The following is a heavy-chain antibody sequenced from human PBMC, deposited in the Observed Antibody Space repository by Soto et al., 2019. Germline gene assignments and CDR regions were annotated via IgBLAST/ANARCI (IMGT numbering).Heavy chain of an antibody. V-gene: IGHV3-23*01. CDR3: AKVVTSSGWYDGNYYYYGMDV. J-gene: IGHJ6*02. Sequence: PGGSLRLSCAASGFTFSGYAMSWVRQAPGKGLEWVSAISGSGGSTYYADSVKGRFTISRDNSKNTLYLQMNSLRAEDTAVYYCAKVVTSSGWYDGNYYYYGMDVWGQGTTVTVSS. CDR1: GFTFSGYA. CDR2: ISGSGGST. D-gene: IGHD6-19*01.